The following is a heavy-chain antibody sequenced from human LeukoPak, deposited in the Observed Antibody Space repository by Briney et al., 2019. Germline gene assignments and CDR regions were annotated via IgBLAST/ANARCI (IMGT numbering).Heavy chain of an antibody. CDR3: ARTYKFLEDY. J-gene: IGHJ4*02. D-gene: IGHD1-14*01. CDR2: IYYNGST. Sequence: SETLSLTCIVSGGSISSSSYYWGRIRQPPGKGLEWIGSIYYNGSTYYNPSLKSRVTISVDTSKNQFSLRLNSVTAADTAVYYCARTYKFLEDYWGQGTLVTVSS. CDR1: GGSISSSSYY. V-gene: IGHV4-39*01.